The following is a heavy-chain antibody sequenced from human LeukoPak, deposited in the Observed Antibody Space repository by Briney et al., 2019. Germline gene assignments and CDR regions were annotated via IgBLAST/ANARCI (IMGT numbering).Heavy chain of an antibody. D-gene: IGHD3-22*01. CDR1: GFTFSSYG. V-gene: IGHV3-7*01. CDR3: ARDLYRIVVVPHYFDY. J-gene: IGHJ4*02. CDR2: IKKDGSEK. Sequence: GGSLRLSCAASGFTFSSYGMSWVRQAPGKGLEWVANIKKDGSEKYYVDSVKGRFTISRDNAKNSLYLQMNSLRAEDTAVYYCARDLYRIVVVPHYFDYWGQGTLVTVSS.